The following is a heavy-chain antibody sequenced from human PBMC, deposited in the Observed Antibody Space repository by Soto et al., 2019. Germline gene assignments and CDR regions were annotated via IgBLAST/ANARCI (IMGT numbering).Heavy chain of an antibody. CDR3: ARGRQWLAAAFDI. V-gene: IGHV4-59*01. J-gene: IGHJ3*02. CDR2: IYYSGST. CDR1: GGSISSYY. Sequence: PSETLSLTCTVSGGSISSYYWSWIRQPPGKGLEWIGYIYYSGSTNYNPSLKSRVTISVDTSKNQFSLKLGSVTAADTAVYYCARGRQWLAAAFDIWGQGTMVTV. D-gene: IGHD6-19*01.